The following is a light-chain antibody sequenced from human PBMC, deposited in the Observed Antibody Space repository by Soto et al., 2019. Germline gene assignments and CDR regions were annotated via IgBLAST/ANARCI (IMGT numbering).Light chain of an antibody. CDR3: LLWYNSARV. CDR2: DTR. J-gene: IGLJ3*02. CDR1: TGAVTSGHY. V-gene: IGLV7-46*01. Sequence: QAVVTQEPSLIVSPGGTVTLTCDSSTGAVTSGHYPYWFQQKPGQAPRTLIYDTRHKHSWTPARFSGSLLGGKAALTLSGAQPEDEAHYYCLLWYNSARVVGGGTKLTVL.